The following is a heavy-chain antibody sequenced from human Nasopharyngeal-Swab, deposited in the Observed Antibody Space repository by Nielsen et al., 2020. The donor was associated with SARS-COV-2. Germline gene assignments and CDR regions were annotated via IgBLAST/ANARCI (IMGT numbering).Heavy chain of an antibody. Sequence: WVRQAPGQGLERMGIINPSGGSTIYAQKFQGRVTMTRDTSTSTVYMELSSLRSEDTAVYYCARDLDSSGYYPNWFDPWGQGTLVTVSS. CDR2: INPSGGST. J-gene: IGHJ5*02. CDR3: ARDLDSSGYYPNWFDP. V-gene: IGHV1-46*01. D-gene: IGHD3-22*01.